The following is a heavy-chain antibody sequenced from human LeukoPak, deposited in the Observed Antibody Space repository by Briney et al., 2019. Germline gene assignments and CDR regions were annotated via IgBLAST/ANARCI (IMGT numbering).Heavy chain of an antibody. CDR1: GGSISSGGYY. Sequence: PSETLSLTCTVSGGSISSGGYYWSWIRQPPGKGLEWIGYIYHSGSTYYNPSLKSRVTISVDRSKNQFSLKLSSVTAADTAVYYCARTIPYCSSTSCPRGAFDIWGQGTMVTVSS. V-gene: IGHV4-30-2*01. D-gene: IGHD2-2*01. J-gene: IGHJ3*02. CDR2: IYHSGST. CDR3: ARTIPYCSSTSCPRGAFDI.